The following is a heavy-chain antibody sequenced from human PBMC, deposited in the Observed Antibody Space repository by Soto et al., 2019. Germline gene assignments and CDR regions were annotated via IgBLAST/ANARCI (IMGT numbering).Heavy chain of an antibody. CDR2: ISGDGGRR. J-gene: IGHJ6*02. V-gene: IGHV3-23*01. CDR3: AKGIKDFWSGYYRPGGTYYYGMDV. D-gene: IGHD3-3*01. CDR1: GFTFSSHD. Sequence: GGSLRLSCAASGFTFSSHDTGWVRQAPGKGLEWVSGISGDGGRRYYADAVKGRFIISRDSSKNTLYLQMNSLRVEDTAVYYCAKGIKDFWSGYYRPGGTYYYGMDVWGQGTTVTVSS.